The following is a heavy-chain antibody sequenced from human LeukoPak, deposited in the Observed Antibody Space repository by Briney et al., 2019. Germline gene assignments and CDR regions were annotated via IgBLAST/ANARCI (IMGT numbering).Heavy chain of an antibody. D-gene: IGHD2-15*01. Sequence: GGSLRLSCAASGFSFSNYALTWVRQVPGKGLEWVSGVSGSGNSTYYADSVKGRFTISRDNSKNTLYLQMNSLRAEDTAIYYCAKTLVVVGATRSYFDYWGQGTLVTVSS. CDR3: AKTLVVVGATRSYFDY. J-gene: IGHJ4*02. CDR2: VSGSGNST. V-gene: IGHV3-23*01. CDR1: GFSFSNYA.